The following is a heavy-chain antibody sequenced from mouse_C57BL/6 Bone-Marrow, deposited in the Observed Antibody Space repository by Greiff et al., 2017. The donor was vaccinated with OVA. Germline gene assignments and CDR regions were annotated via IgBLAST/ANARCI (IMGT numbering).Heavy chain of an antibody. CDR3: ARYKGWCDY. CDR2: IRNKANGYTT. J-gene: IGHJ2*01. Sequence: EVQVVESGGGLVQPGGSLSLSCAASGFTFTDYYMSWVRQPPGKALEWLGFIRNKANGYTTEYSASVKGRFTISRDNSQSILYLQMNALRAEDSATYYCARYKGWCDYGGKGTTLPVSS. CDR1: GFTFTDYY. V-gene: IGHV7-3*01. D-gene: IGHD1-1*02.